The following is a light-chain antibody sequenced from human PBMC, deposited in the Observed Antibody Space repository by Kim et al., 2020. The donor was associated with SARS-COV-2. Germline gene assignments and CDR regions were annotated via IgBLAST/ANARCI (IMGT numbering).Light chain of an antibody. J-gene: IGKJ5*01. Sequence: DIVMTQTPLSSPVTLGQPASISCRSSQSLVHSNGKTYLSWLQQRPGHPPRLLIYKISNRFYGVPDRFSGSGAGTDFTLKISRVEAEDVGVYYCMQATQFPITFGQGTRLEIK. CDR3: MQATQFPIT. CDR1: QSLVHSNGKTY. V-gene: IGKV2-24*01. CDR2: KIS.